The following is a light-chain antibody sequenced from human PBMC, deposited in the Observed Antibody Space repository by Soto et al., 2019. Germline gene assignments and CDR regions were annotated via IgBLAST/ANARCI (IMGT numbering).Light chain of an antibody. CDR1: QSVRSNY. CDR2: GAS. V-gene: IGKV3-20*01. Sequence: EIVLTQSPGTLSLSPGERATLSCRASQSVRSNYLAWYQQKPGQAPSLHIYGASTRATGIPDRFSGSGSGTDFTLTITRLEPEDFAVYYCHQYGNSPGTFGQGTKLEIK. CDR3: HQYGNSPGT. J-gene: IGKJ2*01.